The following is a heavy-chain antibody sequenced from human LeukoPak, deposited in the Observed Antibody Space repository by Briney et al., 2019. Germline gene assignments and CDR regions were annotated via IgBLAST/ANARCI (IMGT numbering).Heavy chain of an antibody. D-gene: IGHD7-27*01. CDR2: INHSGST. J-gene: IGHJ4*02. CDR3: ARIWGFTGYHFDY. V-gene: IGHV4-34*01. Sequence: PSETLSLTCAVYGGSFSGYYWSWLRQPPGKGLEWIGEINHSGSTNYDPSLKSRVTISVDTSKNQFSLKLSSVTAADTAVYYCARIWGFTGYHFDYWGQGTLVTVSS. CDR1: GGSFSGYY.